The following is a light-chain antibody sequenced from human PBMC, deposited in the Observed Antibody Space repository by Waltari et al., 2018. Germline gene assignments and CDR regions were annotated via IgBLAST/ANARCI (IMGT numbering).Light chain of an antibody. CDR3: CSYAGSSTSV. Sequence: QSALTQPASVSGSPGQSITISCTGTSSDVGSYDLVSWYQQHPGKAPKLMIYGVSKRPSGGSNRFSGSKSGNTASLTISGLQAEDEADYYCCSYAGSSTSVFGGGTKLTVL. V-gene: IGLV2-23*02. CDR2: GVS. J-gene: IGLJ3*02. CDR1: SSDVGSYDL.